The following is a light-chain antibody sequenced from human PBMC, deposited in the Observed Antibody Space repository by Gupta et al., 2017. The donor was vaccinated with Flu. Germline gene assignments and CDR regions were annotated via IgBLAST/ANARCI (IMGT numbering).Light chain of an antibody. CDR2: AAT. CDR1: QTINLNY. Sequence: EIVLTQSPDTLSLSPGERATLSCEASQTINLNYLAWFQQKSGQAPRLLIYAATTRATGIPDRFSGGGSGTHFTLTISRLEPEDFAVYYCQQDGSTRGYTFGQGTKLEIK. V-gene: IGKV3-20*01. CDR3: QQDGSTRGYT. J-gene: IGKJ2*01.